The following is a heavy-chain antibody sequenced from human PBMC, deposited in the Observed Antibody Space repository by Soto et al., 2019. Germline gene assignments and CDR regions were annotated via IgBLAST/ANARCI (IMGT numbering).Heavy chain of an antibody. CDR3: ARDVRLRYFDWQNWFDP. CDR1: GFTFSSYG. Sequence: QVQLVESGGGVVQPGRSLRLSCAASGFTFSSYGMHWVRQAPGKGLEWVAVIWYDGSNKYYADSVKGRFTISRDNSKNTLYLQMNSLRAEDTAVYYCARDVRLRYFDWQNWFDPWGQGTLVTVSS. V-gene: IGHV3-33*01. D-gene: IGHD3-9*01. J-gene: IGHJ5*02. CDR2: IWYDGSNK.